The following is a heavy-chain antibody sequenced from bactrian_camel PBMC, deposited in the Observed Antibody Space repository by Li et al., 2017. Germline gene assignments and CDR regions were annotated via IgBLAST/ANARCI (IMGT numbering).Heavy chain of an antibody. D-gene: IGHD3*01. CDR2: ISFGGEWT. J-gene: IGHJ4*01. CDR1: GFTFSGVW. Sequence: DVQLVESGGGSVQAGGSLRLSCTASGFTFSGVWMSWVRQAPGKGLEWVSGISFGGEWTDYADAVEGRFTISHDNAKNTLYLQMNSLKPEDTAIYYCAAAKGLPDLLRGGYLSARSYNYWAGGPRSPSP. V-gene: IGHV3S40*01.